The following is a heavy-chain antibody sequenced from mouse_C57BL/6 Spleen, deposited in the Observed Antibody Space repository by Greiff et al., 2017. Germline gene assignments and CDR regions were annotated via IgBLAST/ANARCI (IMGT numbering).Heavy chain of an antibody. V-gene: IGHV1-55*01. CDR2: IYPGSGST. CDR1: GYTFTSYW. J-gene: IGHJ3*01. Sequence: QVQLQQPGAELVKPGASVKMSCKASGYTFTSYWITWVKQRPGQGLEWIGDIYPGSGSTNYNEKFKSKATLTVDTSSSTAYMQLSSLTSEDSAVYYCAGWDYYGSPFFAYWGQGTLVTVSA. CDR3: AGWDYYGSPFFAY. D-gene: IGHD1-1*01.